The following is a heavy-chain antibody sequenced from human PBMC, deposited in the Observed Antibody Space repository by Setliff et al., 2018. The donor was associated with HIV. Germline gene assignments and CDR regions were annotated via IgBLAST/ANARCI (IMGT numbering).Heavy chain of an antibody. CDR2: IYPNDFDT. J-gene: IGHJ3*01. CDR1: GYIFTHYW. D-gene: IGHD3-22*01. Sequence: PGESLKISCETSGYIFTHYWIGWVRQMPGKGLECMGIIYPNDFDTKYSPSFQGRVTISADRSTNTAYLEWSSLKASDTAMYYCAKAGRGIYYTGGYYYDGFDVWGQGTMVTVSS. V-gene: IGHV5-51*01. CDR3: AKAGRGIYYTGGYYYDGFDV.